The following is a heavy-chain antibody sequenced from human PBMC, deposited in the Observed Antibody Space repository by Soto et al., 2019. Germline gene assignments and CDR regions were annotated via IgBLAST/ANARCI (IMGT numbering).Heavy chain of an antibody. D-gene: IGHD3-22*01. CDR2: ISWNSGSI. CDR3: AKDMFYYNSSGPFDY. Sequence: SGGSLRLSCAASGFTFDDYAMHWVRQAPGKGLEWVSGISWNSGSIGYADSVKGRFTISRDNAKNSLYLQMNSLRAEDTALYYCAKDMFYYNSSGPFDYWGQGTLVTVS. V-gene: IGHV3-9*01. J-gene: IGHJ4*02. CDR1: GFTFDDYA.